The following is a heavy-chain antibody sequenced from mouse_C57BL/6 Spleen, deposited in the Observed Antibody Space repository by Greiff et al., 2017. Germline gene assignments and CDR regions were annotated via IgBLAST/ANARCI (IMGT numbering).Heavy chain of an antibody. D-gene: IGHD1-1*01. J-gene: IGHJ1*03. V-gene: IGHV3-6*01. CDR3: VYGSSYYWYFDV. Sequence: EVKLMESGPGLVKPSQSLSLTCSVTGYSITSGYYWNWIRQFPGNKLEWMGYISYDGSNNYNPSLKNRISITRDTSKNQFFLKLNSVTTEDTATYYCVYGSSYYWYFDVWGTGTTVTVSS. CDR1: GYSITSGYY. CDR2: ISYDGSN.